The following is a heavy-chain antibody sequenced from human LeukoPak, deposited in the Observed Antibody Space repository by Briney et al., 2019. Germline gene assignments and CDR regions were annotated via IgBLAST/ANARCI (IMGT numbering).Heavy chain of an antibody. D-gene: IGHD7-27*01. CDR3: ARDFPGHDAFDI. Sequence: WGSLRLSCSASGFTFNNYWMTWVRQAPGKGLEWVANINQDATKKYYVDSVKGRFTSSRDNATNSMDLQMNSVRAEDTAIYYCARDFPGHDAFDIWGQGTMVTVSS. V-gene: IGHV3-7*04. CDR1: GFTFNNYW. CDR2: INQDATKK. J-gene: IGHJ3*02.